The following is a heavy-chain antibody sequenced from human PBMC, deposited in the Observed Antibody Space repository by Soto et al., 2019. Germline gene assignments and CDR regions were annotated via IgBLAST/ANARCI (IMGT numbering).Heavy chain of an antibody. CDR2: FIPILDMA. J-gene: IGHJ4*02. V-gene: IGHV1-69*02. D-gene: IGHD2-21*01. CDR1: GGTFNTYT. CDR3: AITYCRDNSCPRDFDF. Sequence: QVQVVQSGADVKKPESSVKVSCKPSGGTFNTYTVNWVRLAPGHGLEWMGRFIPILDMAKYAQKFQGGVTITADRSAFTAYIELNSLTSDDTAVYYCAITYCRDNSCPRDFDFWGPGTRVTVSS.